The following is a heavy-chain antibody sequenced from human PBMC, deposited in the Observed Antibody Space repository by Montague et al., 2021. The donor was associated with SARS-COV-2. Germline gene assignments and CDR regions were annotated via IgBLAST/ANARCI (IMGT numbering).Heavy chain of an antibody. D-gene: IGHD3-22*01. J-gene: IGHJ4*02. CDR1: GGSISSSSYY. Sequence: SETLSLTCTVSGGSISSSSYYWGWIRQPPGKGLEWIGSIYYSGSTYYNPSLKSRVTISVDTSKNQFSLKLSSVTAADTAVYYCARHGKTRIATIVVVIGYFDYWGQGTLVTVSS. V-gene: IGHV4-39*01. CDR2: IYYSGST. CDR3: ARHGKTRIATIVVVIGYFDY.